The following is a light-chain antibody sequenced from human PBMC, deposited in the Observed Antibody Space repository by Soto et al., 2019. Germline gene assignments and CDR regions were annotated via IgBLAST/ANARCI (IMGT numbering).Light chain of an antibody. CDR1: SSNIGSNT. CDR3: AAWDDSLNAVV. Sequence: QSALTQPPSASGTPGQRVTISCSGSSSNIGSNTVNWYQQLPGTAPKLLIYSDNQRPSGVPDRFSGSKSGTSASLAISGLQSEDEAAYYCAAWDDSLNAVVFGGGTKLTVL. J-gene: IGLJ2*01. CDR2: SDN. V-gene: IGLV1-44*01.